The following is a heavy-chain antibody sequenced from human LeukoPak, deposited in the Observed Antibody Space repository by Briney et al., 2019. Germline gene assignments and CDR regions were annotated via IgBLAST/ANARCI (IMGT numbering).Heavy chain of an antibody. CDR2: ISASGGSP. Sequence: PGGSLRLSCAASGFTFRTYAMNWVRQAPGKGLEWVSGISASGGSPYYADSAKGRFTISRDNSKNTLYLQMNSLRAEDTALYYCAKAFFDSSGYYSFDYWGQGTLVTVSS. CDR1: GFTFRTYA. CDR3: AKAFFDSSGYYSFDY. J-gene: IGHJ4*02. D-gene: IGHD3-22*01. V-gene: IGHV3-23*01.